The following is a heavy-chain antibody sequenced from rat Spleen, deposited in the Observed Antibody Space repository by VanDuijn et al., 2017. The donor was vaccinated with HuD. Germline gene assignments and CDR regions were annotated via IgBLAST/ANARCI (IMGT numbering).Heavy chain of an antibody. J-gene: IGHJ2*01. Sequence: QVQLKESGPGLVQPSQTLSLTCTVSGFSLTNYGVTWVRQPPGKGLEWIGAIWSGGSTDYNSALKSRLSISRDTSKNQVFLKMNSLQTDDTGTYYCARNEGYSNYAGFDYWGQGVMVTVSS. CDR2: IWSGGST. D-gene: IGHD1-8*01. V-gene: IGHV2-4*01. CDR1: GFSLTNYG. CDR3: ARNEGYSNYAGFDY.